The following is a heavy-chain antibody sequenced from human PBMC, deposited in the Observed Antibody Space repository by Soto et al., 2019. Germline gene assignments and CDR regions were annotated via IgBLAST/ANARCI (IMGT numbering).Heavy chain of an antibody. CDR3: ARVANWNPVTPVFDY. Sequence: ASVKVSCKASGYTFTGYYMHWVRQAHGQGLEWMGWINPNSGGTNYAQKFQGWVTMTRDTSISTAYMELSRLRSDDTAVYYCARVANWNPVTPVFDYWGQGTLVTVSS. CDR1: GYTFTGYY. V-gene: IGHV1-2*04. J-gene: IGHJ4*02. CDR2: INPNSGGT. D-gene: IGHD1-20*01.